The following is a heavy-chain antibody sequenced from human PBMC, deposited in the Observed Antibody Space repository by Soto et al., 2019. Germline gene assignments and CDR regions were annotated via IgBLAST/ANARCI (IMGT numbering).Heavy chain of an antibody. CDR2: ISGSGGST. V-gene: IGHV3-23*01. Sequence: GGSLRLSCAASGFTFSSYAMSWVRQAPGKGLEWVSAISGSGGSTYYADSVKGRFTIFRDNSKNTLYLQMNSLRAEDTAVYYCAKDSSSWLNLQLHYYYYGMDVWGQGTTVTVSS. CDR1: GFTFSSYA. CDR3: AKDSSSWLNLQLHYYYYGMDV. D-gene: IGHD6-13*01. J-gene: IGHJ6*02.